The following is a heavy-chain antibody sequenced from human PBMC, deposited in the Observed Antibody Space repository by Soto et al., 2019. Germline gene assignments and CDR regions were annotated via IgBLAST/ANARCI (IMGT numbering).Heavy chain of an antibody. CDR3: ARAPRYCRCGSCSSTGDAYDI. J-gene: IGHJ3*02. V-gene: IGHV3-66*01. Sequence: EVQLVESGGGLVQPGGSLRLSCTASGFIVSDTYVNWVRQAPGKGLEWVSVISNRGDTHYADSVRGRFSLSRDISDNTLHLQMNNLRVEDTAVYYCARAPRYCRCGSCSSTGDAYDIWGQGTLVTVSS. CDR2: ISNRGDT. D-gene: IGHD2-15*01. CDR1: GFIVSDTY.